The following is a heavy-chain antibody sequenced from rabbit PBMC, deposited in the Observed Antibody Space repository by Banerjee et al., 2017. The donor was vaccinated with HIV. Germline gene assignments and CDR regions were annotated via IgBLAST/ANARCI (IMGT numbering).Heavy chain of an antibody. J-gene: IGHJ4*01. V-gene: IGHV1S45*01. D-gene: IGHD6-1*01. Sequence: EQLEESGGGLVKPEGSLTLTCKASGVSLNDKDVMCWVRQAPGKGLEWIACIDSGSSGFTYFASWAKGRFTISRENTQNTVSLQLNSLTVADTATYFCVRDQAGYDGYGPYYFNLWGQGTLVTVS. CDR3: VRDQAGYDGYGPYYFNL. CDR2: IDSGSSGFT. CDR1: GVSLNDKDV.